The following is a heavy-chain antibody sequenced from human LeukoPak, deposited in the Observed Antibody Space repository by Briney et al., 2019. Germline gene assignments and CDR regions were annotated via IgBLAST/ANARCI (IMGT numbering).Heavy chain of an antibody. V-gene: IGHV4-34*01. D-gene: IGHD4-11*01. CDR1: GGSFSGYY. Sequence: SSETLSLTCAVYGGSFSGYYWSWIRQPPGKGLEWIGEINHSGSTNYNPSLKSRVTISVDTSKNQFSLKLSSVTAADTAVYYCARREAVTTRIGYWGQGTLVTVSS. CDR2: INHSGST. J-gene: IGHJ4*02. CDR3: ARREAVTTRIGY.